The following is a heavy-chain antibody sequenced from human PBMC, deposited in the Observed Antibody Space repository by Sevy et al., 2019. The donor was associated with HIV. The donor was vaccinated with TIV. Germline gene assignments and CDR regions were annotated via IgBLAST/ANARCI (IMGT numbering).Heavy chain of an antibody. J-gene: IGHJ4*02. CDR3: ARPTPRIAPSSAAFFDY. Sequence: GGSLRLSCAASGFTFSSFAMSWVRHIPGKGLEWVSTINGRGGSAYYADSVKGRFTLSRDNSNNTVFLQMNRLRFEDTAVYYCARPTPRIAPSSAAFFDYWGQGTLVTVSS. CDR1: GFTFSSFA. CDR2: INGRGGSA. D-gene: IGHD1-26*01. V-gene: IGHV3-23*01.